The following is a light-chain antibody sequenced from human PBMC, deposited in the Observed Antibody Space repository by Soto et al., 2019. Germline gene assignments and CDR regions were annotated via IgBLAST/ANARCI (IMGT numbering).Light chain of an antibody. CDR2: GAV. Sequence: IQLTQAPSSLSASIGDRVTITCRASQGISNYLAWYQHKPGKAPKLLIYGAVTLQSGVPSRFSGSGSGTDFTLTISSLQPDDLATYYCHQLNNFPPFTFGPGTKVDLK. CDR1: QGISNY. J-gene: IGKJ3*01. CDR3: HQLNNFPPFT. V-gene: IGKV1-9*01.